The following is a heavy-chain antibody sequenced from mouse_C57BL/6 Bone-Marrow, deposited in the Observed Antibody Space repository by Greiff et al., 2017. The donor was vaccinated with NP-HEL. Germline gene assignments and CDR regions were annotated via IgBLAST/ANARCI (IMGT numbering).Heavy chain of an antibody. D-gene: IGHD2-1*01. J-gene: IGHJ2*01. CDR2: INPNNGGT. CDR3: AREGLYGNYEDY. V-gene: IGHV1-26*01. CDR1: GYTFTDYY. Sequence: EVKLQQSGPELVKPGASVKISCKASGYTFTDYYMNWVKQSHGKSLEWIGDINPNNGGTSYNQKFKGKATLTVDKSSSTAYMELRSLTSEDSAVYYCAREGLYGNYEDYWGQGTTLTVSS.